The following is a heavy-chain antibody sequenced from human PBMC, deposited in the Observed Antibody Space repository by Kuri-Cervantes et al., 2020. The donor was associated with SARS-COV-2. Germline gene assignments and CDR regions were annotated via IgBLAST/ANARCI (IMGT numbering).Heavy chain of an antibody. CDR3: ARTYDTVTGDAFDI. J-gene: IGHJ3*02. CDR1: GYSISSGYY. Sequence: GSLRLSCTVSGYSISSGYYWGWIRQPPGKGLEWIGGIYHSGSTYYNPSLRSRVTISVDTSKNQFSLKLSSVTAADTAVYYCARTYDTVTGDAFDIWGQGTMVTVSS. V-gene: IGHV4-38-2*02. D-gene: IGHD4-11*01. CDR2: IYHSGST.